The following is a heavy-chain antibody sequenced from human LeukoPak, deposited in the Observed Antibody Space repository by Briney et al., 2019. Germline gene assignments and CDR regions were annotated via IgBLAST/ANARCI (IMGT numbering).Heavy chain of an antibody. V-gene: IGHV3-30-3*01. J-gene: IGHJ4*02. CDR3: ARDPLDSGPYYFDY. CDR2: ISYDGSNK. Sequence: GGSLRLSCAASEFTFSSYDMHWVRQAPGKGLEWVAVISYDGSNKYYADSVKGRFTISRDNSKNTLYLQMNSLRAEDTAVYYCARDPLDSGPYYFDYWGQGTLVTVSS. D-gene: IGHD5-12*01. CDR1: EFTFSSYD.